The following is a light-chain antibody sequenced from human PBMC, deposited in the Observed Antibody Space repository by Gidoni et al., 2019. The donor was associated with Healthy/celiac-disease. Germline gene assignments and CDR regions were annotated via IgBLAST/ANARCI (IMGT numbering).Light chain of an antibody. CDR2: QDS. CDR3: QAWDSSTPL. CDR1: KLGDKY. V-gene: IGLV3-1*01. Sequence: SYELTQPPSVSMSPGQTASITCSGDKLGDKYACWYQQKPGQSPVLVIYQDSKRPSGIPERFSGSNSGNTATLTISGTQAMDEADYYCQAWDSSTPLFGGGTKLTVL. J-gene: IGLJ2*01.